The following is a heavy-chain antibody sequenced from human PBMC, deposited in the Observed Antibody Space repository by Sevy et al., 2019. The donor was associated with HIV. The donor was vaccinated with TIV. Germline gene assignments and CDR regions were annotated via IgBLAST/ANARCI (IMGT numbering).Heavy chain of an antibody. CDR1: GFTFSSYA. D-gene: IGHD2-15*01. CDR2: ISGNGGST. J-gene: IGHJ6*03. CDR3: ARDRVAYYYYYMDV. V-gene: IGHV3-64*01. Sequence: GGPLRLSCAASGFTFSSYAMHWVRQAPGKGLEYVSAISGNGGSTYYANSVKGRFTISRDNSKNTLYLQMGSLRAEDMAVYYCARDRVAYYYYYMDVWGKGTTVTVSS.